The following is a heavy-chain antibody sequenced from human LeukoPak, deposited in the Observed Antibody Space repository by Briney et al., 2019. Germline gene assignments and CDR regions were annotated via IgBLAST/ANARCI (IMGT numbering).Heavy chain of an antibody. CDR1: GFTFSSYS. CDR3: ARDCSGGSCYERSFDY. J-gene: IGHJ4*02. V-gene: IGHV3-21*01. Sequence: GGSLRLSCAASGFTFSSYSINWVRQAPGKGLEWVSSISSSSSYIYYADSVKGRFTISRDNAKNSLYLQMKSLRAEDTAVYYCARDCSGGSCYERSFDYWGQGTLVTVSS. CDR2: ISSSSSYI. D-gene: IGHD2-15*01.